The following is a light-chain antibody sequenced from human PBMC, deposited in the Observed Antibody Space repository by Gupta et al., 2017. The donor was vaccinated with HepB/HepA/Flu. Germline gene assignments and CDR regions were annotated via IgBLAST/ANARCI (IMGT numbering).Light chain of an antibody. V-gene: IGKV1-39*01. CDR2: GAS. Sequence: DIQVTQSQPSLSESVGDRITITCRAGQNIRAYLNWYQQRPGKAPNLLIYGASNLQTGVPSRFSGSGSGTEFTLTISSLQLEDFATYFCQQTYSAPWTFGLGTKVDMK. CDR3: QQTYSAPWT. J-gene: IGKJ1*01. CDR1: QNIRAY.